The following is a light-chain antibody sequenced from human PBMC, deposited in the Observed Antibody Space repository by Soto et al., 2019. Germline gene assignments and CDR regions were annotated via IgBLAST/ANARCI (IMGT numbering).Light chain of an antibody. J-gene: IGKJ1*01. CDR3: HQYGSSPWT. V-gene: IGKV3-20*01. CDR1: QSVSSTY. Sequence: IVWAQSPGTLPLSQGERATLSCTSSQSVSSTYLAWYQQKLGQAPRLLIYGASSRATGVPARFSGSGSGTDFTLTISGLEPEDFAVYYCHQYGSSPWTFGQGTKVDIK. CDR2: GAS.